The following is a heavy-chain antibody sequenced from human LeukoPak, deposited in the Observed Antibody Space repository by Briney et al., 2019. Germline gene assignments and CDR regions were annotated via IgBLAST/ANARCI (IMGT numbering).Heavy chain of an antibody. CDR3: ARPYSSSNDAFDI. CDR2: IYYSGST. Sequence: PSETLSLTCAVYGGSFSDYYWSWIRQPPGKGLEWIGSIYYSGSTYYNPSLKSRVTLSVDTSKNQFSLKLSSVTAADTAVYYCARPYSSSNDAFDIWGQGTMVTVSS. D-gene: IGHD6-13*01. J-gene: IGHJ3*02. CDR1: GGSFSDYY. V-gene: IGHV4-39*01.